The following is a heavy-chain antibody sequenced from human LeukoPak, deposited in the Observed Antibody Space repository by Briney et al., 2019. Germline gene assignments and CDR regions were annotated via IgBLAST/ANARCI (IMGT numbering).Heavy chain of an antibody. CDR3: AKGIYGYSYGLFDY. Sequence: GGSLKLSCAASGFTFSSYAMSWVRQAPGQGLEWVSAISGSGGSTYYADSVKGRFTISRDNSKNTLYLEMNSLRAEDTAVYYCAKGIYGYSYGLFDYWGQGTLVTVSS. CDR1: GFTFSSYA. J-gene: IGHJ4*02. V-gene: IGHV3-23*01. D-gene: IGHD5-18*01. CDR2: ISGSGGST.